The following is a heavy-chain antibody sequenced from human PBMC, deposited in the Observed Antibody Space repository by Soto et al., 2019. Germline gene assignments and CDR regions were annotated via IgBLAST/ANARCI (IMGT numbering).Heavy chain of an antibody. D-gene: IGHD6-6*01. Sequence: ASETLSLTCTVSGGSISSYYWSWIRQPPGKGLVWIVYIYYSGSTNYSPSLKSRVTISVDTSKNQFSLKLSSVTAADTAVYYCARDRRARHGYYGMDVWGQGTTVTVSS. CDR2: IYYSGST. J-gene: IGHJ6*02. CDR1: GGSISSYY. CDR3: ARDRRARHGYYGMDV. V-gene: IGHV4-59*01.